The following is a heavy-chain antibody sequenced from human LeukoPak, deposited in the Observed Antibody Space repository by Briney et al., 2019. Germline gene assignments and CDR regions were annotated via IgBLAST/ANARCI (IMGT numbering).Heavy chain of an antibody. D-gene: IGHD2-15*01. Sequence: PGGSLRLSCAASGFTFSNYWMSWVRQAPGKGLEWVANIKQDGSEKYYLDSLKGRFTISRDNAKNSLYLQMNSLRAKDTAVYYCARDTRGGGSFDWGQGTLVTVSS. CDR1: GFTFSNYW. CDR2: IKQDGSEK. V-gene: IGHV3-7*01. J-gene: IGHJ4*02. CDR3: ARDTRGGGSFD.